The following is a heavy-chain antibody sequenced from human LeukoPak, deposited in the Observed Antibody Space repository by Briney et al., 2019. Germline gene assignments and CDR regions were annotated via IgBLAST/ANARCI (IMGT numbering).Heavy chain of an antibody. D-gene: IGHD3-10*01. CDR2: INPNSGDT. CDR1: GYTFTGYY. J-gene: IGHJ3*02. Sequence: ASVKVSCKASGYTFTGYYMHWVRQAPGQGLEWMGWINPNSGDTNYAQKFQGRVTTTRDTSISTAYMELSRLTSDDTAVYYCARYHSLLWLAFDIWGQGTMVTVSS. V-gene: IGHV1-2*02. CDR3: ARYHSLLWLAFDI.